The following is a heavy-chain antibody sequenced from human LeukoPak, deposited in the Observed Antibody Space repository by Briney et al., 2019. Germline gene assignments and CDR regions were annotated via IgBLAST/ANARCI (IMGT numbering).Heavy chain of an antibody. CDR1: GGSISSYY. Sequence: SETLSLTCTVSGGSISSYYWGWIRQPPGKGLEWIGSIYYSGSTYYNPSLKSRVTISVDTSKNQFSLKLSSVTAADTAVYYCASRLLLWFGELYWGQGTLVTV. CDR2: IYYSGST. V-gene: IGHV4-39*01. J-gene: IGHJ4*02. CDR3: ASRLLLWFGELY. D-gene: IGHD3-10*01.